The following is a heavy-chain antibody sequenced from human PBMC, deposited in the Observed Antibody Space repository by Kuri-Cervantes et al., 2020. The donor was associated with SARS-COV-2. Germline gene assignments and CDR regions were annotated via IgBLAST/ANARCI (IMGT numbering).Heavy chain of an antibody. D-gene: IGHD6-13*01. Sequence: SVKVSCKASGGTFSSYAISWVRQAPGQGLEWMGGIIPIFGTANYAQKFQGRVTITADESTSTAYMELSSLRSEDTAVYYWAREVIAAAKPQNWFDPWGQGTLVTVSS. J-gene: IGHJ5*02. CDR2: IIPIFGTA. V-gene: IGHV1-69*13. CDR3: AREVIAAAKPQNWFDP. CDR1: GGTFSSYA.